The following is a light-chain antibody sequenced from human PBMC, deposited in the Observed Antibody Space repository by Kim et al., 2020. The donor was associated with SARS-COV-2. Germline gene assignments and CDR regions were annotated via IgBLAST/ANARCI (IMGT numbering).Light chain of an antibody. J-gene: IGLJ3*02. Sequence: QRVTISCTGSSSKIGAGYDGHWYQQIPRRAPQLLIEGNNKRPSGVPDRFSGSKSGTSVSLDITGLQAEDEAVYYCQSYDRSLSGSVFGGGTQLTVL. CDR1: SSKIGAGYD. CDR2: GNN. V-gene: IGLV1-40*01. CDR3: QSYDRSLSGSV.